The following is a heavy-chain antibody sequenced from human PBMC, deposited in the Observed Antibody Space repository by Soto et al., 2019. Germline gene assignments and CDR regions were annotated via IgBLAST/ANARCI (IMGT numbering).Heavy chain of an antibody. Sequence: SETLSLTFSGSGGSISNYYWSWMRQPPGKGLEWIGYTYSSGSTTYNPSLMSRVTISVDTSKNQFSLKLSSVTAADTAVYYCARHYYDNSGYYLDYWGQGTLVTVS. CDR1: GGSISNYY. D-gene: IGHD3-22*01. CDR3: ARHYYDNSGYYLDY. CDR2: TYSSGST. J-gene: IGHJ4*02. V-gene: IGHV4-59*08.